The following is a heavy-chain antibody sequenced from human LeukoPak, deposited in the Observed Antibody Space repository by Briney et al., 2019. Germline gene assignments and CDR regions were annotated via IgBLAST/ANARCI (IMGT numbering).Heavy chain of an antibody. CDR2: ISEDGTTT. CDR1: GFTFSEYW. J-gene: IGHJ4*02. CDR3: ARGPLRGDGSAFDH. D-gene: IGHD6-25*01. V-gene: IGHV3-7*01. Sequence: PGGSLRLSCATSGFTFSEYWMNWVRQAPGKGLEWVASISEDGTTTYYLDSVEGRFTVSRDTAKTSLFLQMDTLRVEDTAVYYCARGPLRGDGSAFDHWGQGTQVTVSS.